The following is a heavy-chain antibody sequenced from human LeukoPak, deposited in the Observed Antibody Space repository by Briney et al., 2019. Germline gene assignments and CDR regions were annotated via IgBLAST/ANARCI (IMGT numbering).Heavy chain of an antibody. J-gene: IGHJ4*02. Sequence: GGSLRLSCAASGFTFSSYWMHWVRQAPGKGLVWVSRINSGGSSTSYAYSVKGRFTISRDNAKNTLYLQMNSLRAEDTAVYYCAREGPFDGDYLDYWGQGTLVTVSS. CDR1: GFTFSSYW. CDR3: AREGPFDGDYLDY. D-gene: IGHD3-9*01. V-gene: IGHV3-74*01. CDR2: INSGGSST.